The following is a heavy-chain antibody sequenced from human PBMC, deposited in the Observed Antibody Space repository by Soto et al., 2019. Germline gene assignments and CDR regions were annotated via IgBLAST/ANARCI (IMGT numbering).Heavy chain of an antibody. Sequence: KASGYTFTSYGISWVRQAPGQGLEWMGWISAYNGNTNYAQKLQGRVTMTTDTSTSTAYMELRSLRSDDTAVYYCARDRAVASRNWFDPWGQGTLVTVSS. J-gene: IGHJ5*02. CDR3: ARDRAVASRNWFDP. D-gene: IGHD6-19*01. CDR2: ISAYNGNT. V-gene: IGHV1-18*04. CDR1: GYTFTSYG.